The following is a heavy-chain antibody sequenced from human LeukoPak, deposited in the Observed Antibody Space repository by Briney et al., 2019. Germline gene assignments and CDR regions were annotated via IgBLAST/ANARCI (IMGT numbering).Heavy chain of an antibody. CDR2: INTNTGNP. J-gene: IGHJ4*02. CDR3: ARGGLWIDY. D-gene: IGHD5-12*01. CDR1: GYTFTTYN. Sequence: ASVKVSCKASGYTFTTYNINWVRQAPGQGLEWMGWINTNTGNPTYAQGFTGRFVFSLDTSVSTAYLQISSLKTEDTAVYYCARGGLWIDYWGQGTLVTVSS. V-gene: IGHV7-4-1*02.